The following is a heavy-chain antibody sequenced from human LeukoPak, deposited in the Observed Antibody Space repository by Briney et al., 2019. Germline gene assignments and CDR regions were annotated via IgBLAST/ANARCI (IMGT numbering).Heavy chain of an antibody. CDR3: ASVPATEQQLVGDFWFDP. D-gene: IGHD6-13*01. Sequence: SVKVSCKASGGTFSSYAISWVRQAPGQGLEWMGGIIPIFGTADYAQKFQGRVTITTDESTSTAYMELSSLRSEDTAVYYCASVPATEQQLVGDFWFDPWGQGTLVTVSS. J-gene: IGHJ5*02. CDR2: IIPIFGTA. CDR1: GGTFSSYA. V-gene: IGHV1-69*05.